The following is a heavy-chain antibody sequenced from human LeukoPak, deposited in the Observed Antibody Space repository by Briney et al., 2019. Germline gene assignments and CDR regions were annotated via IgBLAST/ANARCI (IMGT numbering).Heavy chain of an antibody. CDR1: GFTFSSYV. J-gene: IGHJ5*02. CDR2: IRYDGSNK. V-gene: IGHV3-30*02. CDR3: AKFGVVIMGVNWFDP. Sequence: GGSLRLSCAASGFTFSSYVMHWVRQAPGKGLEWVAFIRYDGSNKYYADSVKGRFTISRDNSKNTLYLQMNSLRAEDTAVYYCAKFGVVIMGVNWFDPWGQGTLVTVSS. D-gene: IGHD3-3*01.